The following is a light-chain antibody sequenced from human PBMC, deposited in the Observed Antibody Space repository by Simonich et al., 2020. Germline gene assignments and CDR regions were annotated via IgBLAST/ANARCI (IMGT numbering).Light chain of an antibody. CDR1: SSDVGGYNY. CDR2: DVS. J-gene: IGLJ3*02. CDR3: SSYTSSSTLV. Sequence: QSALTQPASVSGSPGPSIPISCTGTSSDVGGYNYVSCYQHHPGKAPKLMIYDVSKRPAGVAKRFAGSKSGTTAPLTSSGRQAEDEADYYCSSYTSSSTLVFGGGTKLTVL. V-gene: IGLV2-14*03.